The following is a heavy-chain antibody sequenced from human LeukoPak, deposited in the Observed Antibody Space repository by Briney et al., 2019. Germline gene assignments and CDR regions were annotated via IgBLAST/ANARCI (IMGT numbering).Heavy chain of an antibody. V-gene: IGHV3-23*01. J-gene: IGHJ4*02. D-gene: IGHD1-7*01. Sequence: GGSLRLSCAASGFSFSNYAMNWVRQAPGKGLEWVSVIGGSGGSTYYADSVKGRFTISRDNSKNTLYLQMSSLRAEDTAVYYCAKKKRELRGFDYWGQGTLVTVSS. CDR3: AKKKRELRGFDY. CDR1: GFSFSNYA. CDR2: IGGSGGST.